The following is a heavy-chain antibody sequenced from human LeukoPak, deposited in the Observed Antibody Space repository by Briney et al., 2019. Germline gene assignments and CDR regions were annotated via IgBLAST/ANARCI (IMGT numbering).Heavy chain of an antibody. CDR2: IYYSGST. J-gene: IGHJ4*02. D-gene: IGHD2-15*01. Sequence: PSETLSLTCTVSGGSISSYYWSWIRQPPGKGLEWIGYIYYSGSTNYNPSLKSRVTISVDTSKNQFSLKLSSVTAADTAVYYCARDVLSDDYWGQGTLVTVSS. V-gene: IGHV4-59*12. CDR3: ARDVLSDDY. CDR1: GGSISSYY.